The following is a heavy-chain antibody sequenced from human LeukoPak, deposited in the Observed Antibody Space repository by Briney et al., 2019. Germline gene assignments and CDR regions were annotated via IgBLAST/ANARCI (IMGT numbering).Heavy chain of an antibody. J-gene: IGHJ5*02. CDR2: IYPGESDT. D-gene: IGHD2-15*01. CDR3: ARLIYCSGGSCAWENNWFDP. Sequence: GESLKISCKGSGYSFTSYWIGWVSQMPGKGLEWMGIIYPGESDTRYSPSFQGQVTISADKSISTAYLQWRSLKASDTAMYYCARLIYCSGGSCAWENNWFDPWGQGTLVTVSS. CDR1: GYSFTSYW. V-gene: IGHV5-51*01.